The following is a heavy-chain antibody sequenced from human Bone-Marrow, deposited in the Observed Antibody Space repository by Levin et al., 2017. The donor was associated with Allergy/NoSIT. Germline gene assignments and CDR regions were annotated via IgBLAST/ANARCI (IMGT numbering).Heavy chain of an antibody. J-gene: IGHJ4*02. D-gene: IGHD6-19*01. Sequence: QTLSLTCTFSGFSLSSSPVGVAWIRQPPGKALEWLAVVYWDDDKRYNPSLRSRLTITKDTSKNQVVLTVTNMDPADTATYFCAHRDRAGYRSGWETFYLDYWGQGILVTVSS. CDR1: GFSLSSSPVG. CDR2: VYWDDDK. CDR3: AHRDRAGYRSGWETFYLDY. V-gene: IGHV2-5*02.